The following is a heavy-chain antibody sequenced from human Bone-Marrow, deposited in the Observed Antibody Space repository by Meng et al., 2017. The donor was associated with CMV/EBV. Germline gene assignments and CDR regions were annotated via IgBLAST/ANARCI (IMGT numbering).Heavy chain of an antibody. D-gene: IGHD2-2*01. CDR3: ARDRRKGPSSTTCSF. J-gene: IGHJ4*02. V-gene: IGHV3-30*04. Sequence: GGSLRLSCAASGFDLNTYAMHWVRQAPGKGLEWVAVISLDGNNKYYSDAVKGRFTISRDNSKNTLYVQMNNLRAEDTAVYYCARDRRKGPSSTTCSFWGQGTLVTVSS. CDR2: ISLDGNNK. CDR1: GFDLNTYA.